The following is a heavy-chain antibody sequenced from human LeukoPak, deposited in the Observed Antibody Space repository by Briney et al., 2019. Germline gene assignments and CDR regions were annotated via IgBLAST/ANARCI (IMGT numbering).Heavy chain of an antibody. J-gene: IGHJ4*02. CDR1: GASMRNSY. CDR3: ARDGRGFLRFDY. D-gene: IGHD1-26*01. Sequence: ASETLSLTCSVSGASMRNSYWSWSKQHPGEGRGWIGSISFSGRTKYNPSLNSRTTISVDTSKDQFSLKLTSVTATDTAMYYCARDGRGFLRFDYWGQGTLVTVSS. CDR2: ISFSGRT. V-gene: IGHV4-59*01.